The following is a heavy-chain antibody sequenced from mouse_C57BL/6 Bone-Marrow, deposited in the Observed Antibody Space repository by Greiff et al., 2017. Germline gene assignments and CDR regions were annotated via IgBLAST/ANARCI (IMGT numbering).Heavy chain of an antibody. J-gene: IGHJ4*01. CDR2: IYPRSGNT. Sequence: VQLQQSGAELARPGASVTLSCKASGYTFTSYGISWVKQRTGQGLEWIGEIYPRSGNTYYNEKFKGKATLTADKSSSTAYMELRSLTSEDSAVYFCARLGSYYAMDYWGQGTSVTVSS. CDR3: ARLGSYYAMDY. V-gene: IGHV1-81*01. CDR1: GYTFTSYG.